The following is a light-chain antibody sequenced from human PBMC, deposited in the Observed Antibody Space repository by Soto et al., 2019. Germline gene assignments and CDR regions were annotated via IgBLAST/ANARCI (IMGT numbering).Light chain of an antibody. Sequence: EIELTQSPGTLSLSPGERATLSCRASQRLASNYLAWYQQRPGQAPRLLLYGVSSRATGIPDRFSGSGSGTDFTLAISRVEPEDFAVYFCQQYADSLSTFGQGTKVDIK. V-gene: IGKV3-20*01. CDR2: GVS. CDR3: QQYADSLST. J-gene: IGKJ1*01. CDR1: QRLASNY.